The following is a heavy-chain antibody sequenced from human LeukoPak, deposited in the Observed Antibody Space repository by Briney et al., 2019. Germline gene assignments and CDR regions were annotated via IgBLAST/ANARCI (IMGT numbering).Heavy chain of an antibody. J-gene: IGHJ4*02. CDR3: AIWFSGWYYFDY. CDR1: GGSISSSSYY. D-gene: IGHD6-19*01. CDR2: IYYSGST. V-gene: IGHV4-39*01. Sequence: SETLSLTCTVSGGSISSSSYYWGWIRQPPGKGLEWIGSIYYSGSTYYSPSLKSRVTISVDTSKNQFSLKLSSVTAADTAVYYCAIWFSGWYYFDYWGQGTLVTVSS.